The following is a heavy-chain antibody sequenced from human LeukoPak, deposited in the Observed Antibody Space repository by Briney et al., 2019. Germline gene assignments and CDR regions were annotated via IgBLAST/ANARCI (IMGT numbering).Heavy chain of an antibody. CDR1: RFTFSSFW. CDR2: IKQDGSEK. Sequence: GGSLSLSCAVSRFTFSSFWMSWVRQAPRKGLEWVANIKQDGSEKFYMDSVAGRFTISRHNAKNSLYLQMDSLRAEDTAVYYCASCSGGSCYPFDYWGQGTLVTVSS. J-gene: IGHJ4*02. V-gene: IGHV3-7*01. D-gene: IGHD2-15*01. CDR3: ASCSGGSCYPFDY.